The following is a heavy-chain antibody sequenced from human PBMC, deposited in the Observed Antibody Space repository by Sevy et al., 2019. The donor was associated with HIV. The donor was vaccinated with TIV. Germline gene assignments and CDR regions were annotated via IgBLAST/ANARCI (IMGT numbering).Heavy chain of an antibody. CDR3: ARGWGLLAVTARRFDFDY. J-gene: IGHJ4*02. CDR1: GYTFIGYY. D-gene: IGHD6-6*01. CDR2: INPNSGGK. Sequence: ASVKVSCKASGYTFIGYYIHWVRQAPGQGLEWMGWINPNSGGKNYEQRFQGRVTMTSHTSLSTAYMELSRLRSDDTAVYYCARGWGLLAVTARRFDFDYWGQGTLVTVSS. V-gene: IGHV1-2*02.